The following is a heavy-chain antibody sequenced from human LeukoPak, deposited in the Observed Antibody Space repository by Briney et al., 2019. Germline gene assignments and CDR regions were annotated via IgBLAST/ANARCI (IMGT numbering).Heavy chain of an antibody. J-gene: IGHJ4*02. CDR1: GFIFSNYW. V-gene: IGHV3-7*01. Sequence: GGSLRLSCAASGFIFSNYWMSWVRQAPGKGLERVANIKQDGSEKFYVDSVKGRFTISRDNAKNSLYLQMNSLRAEDTAVYYCARAKVSDYWGQGTLVTVSS. CDR3: ARAKVSDY. CDR2: IKQDGSEK. D-gene: IGHD1-14*01.